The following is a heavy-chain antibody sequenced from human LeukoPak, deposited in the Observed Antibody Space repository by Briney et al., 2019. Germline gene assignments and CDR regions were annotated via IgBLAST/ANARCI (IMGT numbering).Heavy chain of an antibody. CDR1: GGTFSSYA. V-gene: IGHV1-69*06. D-gene: IGHD2-2*01. Sequence: SVKVSCKASGGTFSSYAISWVRQAPGQGLEWMGGIIPIFGTANYARTFQGRVTITADKSTSTAYMELSSLRSEDTAVYYCARETGYCSSTSCYLYYYGMDVWGKGTTVTVSS. CDR3: ARETGYCSSTSCYLYYYGMDV. CDR2: IIPIFGTA. J-gene: IGHJ6*04.